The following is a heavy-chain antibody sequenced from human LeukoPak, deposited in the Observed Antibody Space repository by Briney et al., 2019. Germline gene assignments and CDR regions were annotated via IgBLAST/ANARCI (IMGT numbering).Heavy chain of an antibody. Sequence: ASVKVSCKASGYTFTSYDINWVRQATGHGLEWMGWMNPNSGNTGYAQKFQGRVTMTRNTSISTAYMELSSLRSEDTAVYYRARHFGVVIHYGMDVWGQGTTVTVSS. J-gene: IGHJ6*02. CDR2: MNPNSGNT. V-gene: IGHV1-8*01. D-gene: IGHD3-3*01. CDR3: ARHFGVVIHYGMDV. CDR1: GYTFTSYD.